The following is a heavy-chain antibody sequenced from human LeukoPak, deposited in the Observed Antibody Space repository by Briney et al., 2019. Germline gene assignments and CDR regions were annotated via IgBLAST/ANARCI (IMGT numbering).Heavy chain of an antibody. V-gene: IGHV4-30-2*01. CDR3: ASAPYYYDSSGYYVWFDP. D-gene: IGHD3-22*01. CDR2: IYHSGST. J-gene: IGHJ5*02. Sequence: SQTLSLTCAVSGGSISSGGYSWSWIRQPPGKGLEWIGYIYHSGSTYYNPSLKSRVTISVDRSKNQFSLKLSSVTAADTAVYYCASAPYYYDSSGYYVWFDPWGQGTLVTVSS. CDR1: GGSISSGGYS.